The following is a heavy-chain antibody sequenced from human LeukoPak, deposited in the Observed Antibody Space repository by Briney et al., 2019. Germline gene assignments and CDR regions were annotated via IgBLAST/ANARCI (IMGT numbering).Heavy chain of an antibody. CDR3: ARVSMVKKYGMDV. Sequence: GRSLRLSCAASGFTFSSYGMHWVRQAPGKGLEWVAVIWDDASNKYHVDSVKGRFTVSRDNSKSTLYLQMNSLRAEGTAVYYCARVSMVKKYGMDVWGQGTTVTVSS. CDR1: GFTFSSYG. CDR2: IWDDASNK. J-gene: IGHJ6*02. D-gene: IGHD5-18*01. V-gene: IGHV3-33*01.